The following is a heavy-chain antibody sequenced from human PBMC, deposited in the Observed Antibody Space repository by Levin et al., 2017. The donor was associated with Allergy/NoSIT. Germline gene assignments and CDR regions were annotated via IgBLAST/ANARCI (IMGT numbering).Heavy chain of an antibody. CDR2: INHSGST. Sequence: SQTLSLTCAVYGGSFSGSYWSWIRQPPGKGLEWIGEINHSGSTNYNPSLKSRVTISVDTSKNQFSLKLSSVTAADTAVYYCARVRSAYSYGYSSREVNWFDPWGQGTLVTVSS. D-gene: IGHD5-18*01. CDR1: GGSFSGSY. CDR3: ARVRSAYSYGYSSREVNWFDP. J-gene: IGHJ5*02. V-gene: IGHV4-34*01.